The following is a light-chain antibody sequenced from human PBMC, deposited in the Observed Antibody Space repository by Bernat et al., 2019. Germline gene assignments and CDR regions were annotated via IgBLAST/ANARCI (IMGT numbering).Light chain of an antibody. CDR1: QGISSY. V-gene: IGKV1-9*01. Sequence: DIQLTQSPSFLSASVGDRVTITCRASQGISSYLACYQQKPGKAPKLLIYAASTLQSGVPSRFSGSGSGTEFTLTISSLQPEDFATYSCQNLGTCGQGTKVEIK. J-gene: IGKJ1*01. CDR2: AAS. CDR3: QNLGT.